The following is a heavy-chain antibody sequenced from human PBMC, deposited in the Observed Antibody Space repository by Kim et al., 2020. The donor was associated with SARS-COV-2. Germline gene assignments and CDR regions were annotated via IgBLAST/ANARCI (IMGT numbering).Heavy chain of an antibody. CDR3: ARGNYGGIFDY. V-gene: IGHV4-39*07. Sequence: SETLSLTCTVSGGSISSSSYYWGWIRQPPGKGLEWIGSIYYSGSTYYNPSLKSRVTISVDTSKNQFSLKLSSVTAADTAVYYCARGNYGGIFDYWGQGTLVTVSS. CDR2: IYYSGST. J-gene: IGHJ4*02. CDR1: GGSISSSSYY. D-gene: IGHD4-17*01.